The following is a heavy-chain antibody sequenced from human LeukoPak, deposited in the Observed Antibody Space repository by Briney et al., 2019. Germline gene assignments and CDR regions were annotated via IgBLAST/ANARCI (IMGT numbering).Heavy chain of an antibody. CDR2: INPNSGGT. J-gene: IGHJ4*02. CDR1: GYTFTAYY. D-gene: IGHD2-15*01. Sequence: ASVKVSCKASGYTFTAYYMHWVRQAPGQGLEWMGWINPNSGGTNYAQNFQGRVTMTRDTSISTAYMELSRLRSDDTAVYYCARAPGEYCSGGSCYSPYWGQGTLVTVSS. V-gene: IGHV1-2*02. CDR3: ARAPGEYCSGGSCYSPY.